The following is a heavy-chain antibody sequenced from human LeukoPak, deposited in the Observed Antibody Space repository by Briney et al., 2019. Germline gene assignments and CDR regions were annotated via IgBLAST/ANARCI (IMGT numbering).Heavy chain of an antibody. V-gene: IGHV1-18*01. D-gene: IGHD2-2*01. CDR2: ISAYNGNT. Sequence: ASVKVSCKASGYTFTSYDINWVRQATGQGLEWMGWISAYNGNTNYAQKLQGRVTMTTDTSTSTAYMELRSLRSDDTAVYYCARDGPPTVVVPAAPYYYYYMDVWGKGTTVTVSS. CDR3: ARDGPPTVVVPAAPYYYYYMDV. J-gene: IGHJ6*03. CDR1: GYTFTSYD.